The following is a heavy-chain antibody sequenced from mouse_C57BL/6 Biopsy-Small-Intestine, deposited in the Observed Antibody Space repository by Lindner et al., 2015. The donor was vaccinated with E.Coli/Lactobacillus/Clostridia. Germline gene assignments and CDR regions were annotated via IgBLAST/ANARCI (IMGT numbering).Heavy chain of an antibody. V-gene: IGHV1-42*01. J-gene: IGHJ2*01. Sequence: VQLQESGPELVESGASVKISCRTSGYSFTGNHVNWVKQSPEKSLEWIGEINPSTGTTTYNQKFRAKATLTVDRSSSTAYIQFKSLTSEDSAVYYCARREVYYFDYWGQGTTLTVSS. CDR3: ARREVYYFDY. CDR2: INPSTGTT. CDR1: GYSFTGNH.